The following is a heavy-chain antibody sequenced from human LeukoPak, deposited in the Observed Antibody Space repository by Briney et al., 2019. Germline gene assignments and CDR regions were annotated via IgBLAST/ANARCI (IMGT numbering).Heavy chain of an antibody. D-gene: IGHD5-12*01. CDR1: GFTFSSYG. J-gene: IGHJ4*02. V-gene: IGHV3-30*18. CDR3: AKDYNGYDWVY. Sequence: GGSLRLSCAASGFTFSSYGMHWVRQAPGKGLEWVAVISYDGSNKYYADSVKGRFTISRDNSKNTLYLQMNSLRAEDTAVYYCAKDYNGYDWVYWGQGTLVTVSS. CDR2: ISYDGSNK.